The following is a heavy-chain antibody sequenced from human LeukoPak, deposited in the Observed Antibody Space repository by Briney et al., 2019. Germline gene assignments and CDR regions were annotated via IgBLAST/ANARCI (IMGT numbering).Heavy chain of an antibody. J-gene: IGHJ4*02. CDR3: ARGLVGGGSYRY. V-gene: IGHV4-39*01. Sequence: PSEALSLTCAVSGGSISSSNYYWGWIRQPPGQGLEWIGSIYYSGNTYYNLSLKSRVTISVDTSKNQFSLKLSSVTAADTAVYYCARGLVGGGSYRYWGQGTLVTVSS. CDR1: GGSISSSNYY. CDR2: IYYSGNT. D-gene: IGHD1-26*01.